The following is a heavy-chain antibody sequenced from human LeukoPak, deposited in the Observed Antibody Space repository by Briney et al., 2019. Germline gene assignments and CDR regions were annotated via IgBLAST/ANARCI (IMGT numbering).Heavy chain of an antibody. CDR2: IYFSGGNT. CDR3: ARQPSGTAAFDI. CDR1: GGSISNYY. Sequence: SETLSLTCAVSGGSISNYYWSWIRQPPGTELEWIGYIYFSGGNTNYNPSFKSRVTISVDTSKNQFFLRLNSVTAADTAVHYCARQPSGTAAFDIWGQGTVVTVSS. J-gene: IGHJ3*02. V-gene: IGHV4-59*08. D-gene: IGHD1-14*01.